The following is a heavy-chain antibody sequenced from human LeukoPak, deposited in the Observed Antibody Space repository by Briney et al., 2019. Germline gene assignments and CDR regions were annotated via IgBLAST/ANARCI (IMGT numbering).Heavy chain of an antibody. CDR2: IYSGGST. D-gene: IGHD4/OR15-4a*01. CDR1: GFTFSNAW. Sequence: GGSLRLSCAASGFTFSNAWMSWVRQAPGKGLEWVSVIYSGGSTYYADSVKGRFTISRDNSKNTLYLQMNSLRAEDTAVYYCARRAGAYSHLYDYWGQGTLVTVSS. J-gene: IGHJ4*02. CDR3: ARRAGAYSHLYDY. V-gene: IGHV3-66*04.